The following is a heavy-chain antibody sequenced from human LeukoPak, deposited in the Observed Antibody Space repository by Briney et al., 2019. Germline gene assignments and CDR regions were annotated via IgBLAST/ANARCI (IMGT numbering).Heavy chain of an antibody. V-gene: IGHV3-23*01. J-gene: IGHJ6*03. CDR1: GFTFSSCA. Sequence: GESLTLSCAASGFTFSSCAMSWVRQAPGKELEWVSAISGSGGSTYYADSAKRRFTISRDNSKNTLYLQMNSLRAEDTAAYYCARALDYGGKARYYYYYYMDVWGKGSTVTVSS. CDR2: ISGSGGST. D-gene: IGHD4-23*01. CDR3: ARALDYGGKARYYYYYYMDV.